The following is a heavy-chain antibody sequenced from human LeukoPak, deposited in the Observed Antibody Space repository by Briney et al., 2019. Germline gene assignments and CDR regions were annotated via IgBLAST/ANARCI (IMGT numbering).Heavy chain of an antibody. CDR3: AGGVRYYDFWSGYSYTNWSDP. Sequence: GGSLRLSCAASGFTVSSNYMSWVRQAPGKGLEWVSVIYSGGSTYYADSVKGRFTISRDNSKNTLYLQMNSLRAEDTAVYYCAGGVRYYDFWSGYSYTNWSDPWGQGTLVTVSS. CDR1: GFTVSSNY. J-gene: IGHJ5*02. CDR2: IYSGGST. V-gene: IGHV3-66*02. D-gene: IGHD3-3*01.